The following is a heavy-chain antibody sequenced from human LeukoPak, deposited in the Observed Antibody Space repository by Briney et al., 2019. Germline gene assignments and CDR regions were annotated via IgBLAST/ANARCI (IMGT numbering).Heavy chain of an antibody. CDR2: LSGSGIST. CDR3: AKGRGTGTYYYDY. V-gene: IGHV3-23*01. Sequence: GGSLRLSCAASGFTFATYAMGWVRQAPGKGLEWVAALSGSGISTYYADSVEGRFTISRDNSENTLHLQMTGLKAEDTAFYFCAKGRGTGTYYYDYWGRGTLVTVSS. J-gene: IGHJ4*02. D-gene: IGHD3/OR15-3a*01. CDR1: GFTFATYA.